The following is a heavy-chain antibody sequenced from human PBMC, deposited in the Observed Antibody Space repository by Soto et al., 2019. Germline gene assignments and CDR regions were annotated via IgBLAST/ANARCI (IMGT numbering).Heavy chain of an antibody. CDR2: ISSSGGTI. CDR1: GFSFSSYS. D-gene: IGHD4-4*01. V-gene: IGHV3-48*02. CDR3: ARDVTANNWFDP. J-gene: IGHJ5*02. Sequence: EVQLVESGGGLVQPGGSLRLSCAASGFSFSSYSMNWVRQAPGKGLEWVSYISSSGGTIYYADSVKGRFTISRDNAKNSLYLQMNSLRDEDTAVYYCARDVTANNWFDPWGQGTLVTVSS.